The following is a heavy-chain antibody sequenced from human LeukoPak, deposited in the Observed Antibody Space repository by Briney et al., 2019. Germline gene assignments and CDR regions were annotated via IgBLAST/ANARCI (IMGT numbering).Heavy chain of an antibody. CDR3: ATLTVRGVINI. CDR1: GFTFSNTW. V-gene: IGHV3-15*01. J-gene: IGHJ4*02. D-gene: IGHD3-10*01. Sequence: GGSLRLFCAASGFTFSNTWMNWVRQAPGKGLEWVGRIQSKTDGGTTEYAAPVKGRFTISRDDSKTTLYLQMNSLKTEDTAVYYCATLTVRGVINIWGQETLVTVSS. CDR2: IQSKTDGGTT.